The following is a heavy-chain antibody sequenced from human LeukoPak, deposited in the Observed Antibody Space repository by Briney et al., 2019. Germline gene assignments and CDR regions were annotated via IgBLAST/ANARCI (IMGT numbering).Heavy chain of an antibody. J-gene: IGHJ4*02. V-gene: IGHV3-9*01. Sequence: PGGSLRLSCVASGFTFYDYAMHWVRQAPGKGPEWVSGISWNSGSIGYADSVKGRFTISRDNAKNSLYLQMNSLRAEDTALYYCTKDISSRGYYYSDYWGQGTLVTVSS. CDR2: ISWNSGSI. CDR1: GFTFYDYA. CDR3: TKDISSRGYYYSDY. D-gene: IGHD3-22*01.